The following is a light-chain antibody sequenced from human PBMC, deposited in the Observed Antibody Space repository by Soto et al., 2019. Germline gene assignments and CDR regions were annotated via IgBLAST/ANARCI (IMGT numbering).Light chain of an antibody. CDR3: QQYNNWPPTYT. V-gene: IGKV3-15*01. CDR1: QSISSE. J-gene: IGKJ2*01. Sequence: EIVMTQSPATLSVSPGESATLSCRASQSISSELAWYQQKPGQPPRLLIYGASTRATGVPARFSGSGSGTEFTLTISSRQSEDFAVYYCQQYNNWPPTYTFGQGTKLEIK. CDR2: GAS.